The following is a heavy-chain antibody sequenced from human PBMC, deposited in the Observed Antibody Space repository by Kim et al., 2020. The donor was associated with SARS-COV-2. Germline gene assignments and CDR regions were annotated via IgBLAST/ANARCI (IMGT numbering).Heavy chain of an antibody. CDR2: IYYSGST. CDR1: GGSISSSSYY. Sequence: SETLSLTCTVSGGSISSSSYYWGWIRQPPGKGLEWIGSIYYSGSTYYNPSLKSRVTISVDTSKNQFSLKLSSLTAADTAVYYCAGETVAAGGYYYYYGMDVWGQGTTVTVSS. CDR3: AGETVAAGGYYYYYGMDV. V-gene: IGHV4-39*02. J-gene: IGHJ6*02. D-gene: IGHD6-13*01.